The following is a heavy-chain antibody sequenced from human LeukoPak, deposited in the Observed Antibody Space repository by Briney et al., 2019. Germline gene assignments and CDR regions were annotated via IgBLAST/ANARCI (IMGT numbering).Heavy chain of an antibody. D-gene: IGHD1-26*01. J-gene: IGHJ4*02. CDR3: ARAGYSGSYLDY. CDR1: GYTFTSYG. CDR2: ISAYNGNT. Sequence: ASVKVSCKASGYTFTSYGISWVRQAPGQGLEWMGWISAYNGNTNYAQKFQGRVTMTRDTSTSTVYMELSSLRSEDTAVYYCARAGYSGSYLDYWGQGTLVTVSS. V-gene: IGHV1-18*01.